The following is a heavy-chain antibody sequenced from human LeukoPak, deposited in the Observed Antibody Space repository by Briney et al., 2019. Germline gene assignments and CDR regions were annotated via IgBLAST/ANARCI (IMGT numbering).Heavy chain of an antibody. V-gene: IGHV3-15*01. D-gene: IGHD3-10*01. Sequence: GGSLRLSCAASGFTFSNAWMSWVRQAPGKGLEWVGRIKSKTDGGTTDYAAPVKGRFTISRDDSKNTLYLQMNSLKTEDTAVYYCTTAPGITMVRGPYYYYMDVWGKGTTVTVSS. CDR1: GFTFSNAW. CDR2: IKSKTDGGTT. J-gene: IGHJ6*03. CDR3: TTAPGITMVRGPYYYYMDV.